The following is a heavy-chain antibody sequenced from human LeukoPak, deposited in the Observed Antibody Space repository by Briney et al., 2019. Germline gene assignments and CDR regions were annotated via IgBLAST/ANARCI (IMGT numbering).Heavy chain of an antibody. D-gene: IGHD1-26*01. CDR1: GFPFSSYA. V-gene: IGHV3-23*01. CDR3: AKEGGSYYYGMDV. CDR2: ISGSGGST. J-gene: IGHJ6*02. Sequence: AGGSLRLSCAASGFPFSSYAMSWVRQAPGKGLEWVSAISGSGGSTYYADSVKGRFTISRDNSKNTLYLQMNSLRAEDTAVYYCAKEGGSYYYGMDVWGQGTTVTVSS.